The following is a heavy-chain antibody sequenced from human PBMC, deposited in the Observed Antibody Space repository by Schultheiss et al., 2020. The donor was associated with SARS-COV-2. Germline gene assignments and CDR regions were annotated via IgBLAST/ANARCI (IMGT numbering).Heavy chain of an antibody. Sequence: GGSLRLSCAASGFTFSSYAMNWVRQAPGKGLEWVSTISGGGGSTYYADSVKGRFTISRDNSKNTLYLQMNSLRAEDTAVYYCAKAGRFLEWLFLDDYFDYWGQGTLVTVSS. D-gene: IGHD3-3*01. CDR3: AKAGRFLEWLFLDDYFDY. CDR2: ISGGGGST. CDR1: GFTFSSYA. V-gene: IGHV3-23*01. J-gene: IGHJ4*02.